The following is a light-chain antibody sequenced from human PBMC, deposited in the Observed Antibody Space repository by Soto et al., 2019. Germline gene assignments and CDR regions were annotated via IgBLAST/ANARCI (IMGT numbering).Light chain of an antibody. CDR1: QGISNF. CDR3: QQLNSYPIT. CDR2: VAS. J-gene: IGKJ5*01. Sequence: DIQLTQSPSFLSASVGDRVTITCRASQGISNFLAWYQQKPGKAPRFLIYVASTLQSGVPSRFSGSGSGTEFTLTISSLQPEDFATYYCQQLNSYPITFGQGTRLEIK. V-gene: IGKV1-9*01.